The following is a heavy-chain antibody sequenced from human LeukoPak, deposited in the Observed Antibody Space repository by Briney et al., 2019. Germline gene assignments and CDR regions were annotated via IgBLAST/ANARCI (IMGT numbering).Heavy chain of an antibody. CDR1: GFTFSSYA. CDR2: ISYDGSNK. D-gene: IGHD1-1*01. Sequence: PGRSLRLSRAASGFTFSSYAMHWVRQAPGKGLEWVAVISYDGSNKYYADSVKGRFTISRDNSKNTLYLQMNSLRAEDTAVYYCAKDRPGGAFDYWGQGTLVTVSS. V-gene: IGHV3-30*04. J-gene: IGHJ4*02. CDR3: AKDRPGGAFDY.